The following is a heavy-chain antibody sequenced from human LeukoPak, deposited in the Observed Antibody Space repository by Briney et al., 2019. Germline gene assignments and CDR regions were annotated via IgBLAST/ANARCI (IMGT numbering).Heavy chain of an antibody. CDR2: ISPNSGGT. Sequence: ASVKVPCKASGYTFTGYYMRWVRQAPGQGLEWMGWISPNSGGTNYAQKFQGRVTMTRDTSISTAYMDLSRLRSDDTAVYYCARGYYEFWSGYIDAFDIWGQGTMVTVSS. CDR1: GYTFTGYY. V-gene: IGHV1-2*02. D-gene: IGHD3-3*01. CDR3: ARGYYEFWSGYIDAFDI. J-gene: IGHJ3*02.